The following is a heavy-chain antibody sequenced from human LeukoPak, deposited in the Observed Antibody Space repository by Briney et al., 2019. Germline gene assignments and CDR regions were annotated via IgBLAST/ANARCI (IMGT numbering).Heavy chain of an antibody. V-gene: IGHV3-21*01. D-gene: IGHD6-19*01. Sequence: GGSLRLSCAASGFTFSRYSMNWVRQAPGKGLEWVSSISTSSSYIYYVDSVKGRFTISRDNAKNSLYLQMNSLRAEDTAVFYCARGKHNSGSWDAFDIWGQGTMVTVSS. CDR3: ARGKHNSGSWDAFDI. CDR2: ISTSSSYI. J-gene: IGHJ3*02. CDR1: GFTFSRYS.